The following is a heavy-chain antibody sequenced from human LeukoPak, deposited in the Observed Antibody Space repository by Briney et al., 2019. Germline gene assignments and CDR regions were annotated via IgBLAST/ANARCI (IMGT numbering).Heavy chain of an antibody. D-gene: IGHD6-6*01. CDR2: ISGSGGST. CDR3: AKDFYTSSSSADAY. V-gene: IGHV3-23*01. CDR1: GFTFSSYA. Sequence: GSLRLSCAASGFTFSSYAMSWVRQAPGKGLEWVSAISGSGGSTYYADSVKGRFTISRDNSKNTLYLQLNSLRAEDTAVYYCAKDFYTSSSSADAYWGQGTLVTVSS. J-gene: IGHJ4*02.